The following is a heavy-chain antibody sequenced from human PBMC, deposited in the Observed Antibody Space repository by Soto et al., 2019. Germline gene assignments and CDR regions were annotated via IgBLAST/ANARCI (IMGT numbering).Heavy chain of an antibody. J-gene: IGHJ4*02. CDR1: GFTFSSYW. D-gene: IGHD6-19*01. Sequence: EVQLVESGGGLVQPGGSLRLSCAASGFTFSSYWMSWVRQAPGKGLEWVANIKQDGSEKYYVDSVRGRFTISRDNAKNSLYLQMNRLRAEDTAVYYCARDRGIAVAGTPPRVPVHDYWGQGTLVTVSS. V-gene: IGHV3-7*01. CDR2: IKQDGSEK. CDR3: ARDRGIAVAGTPPRVPVHDY.